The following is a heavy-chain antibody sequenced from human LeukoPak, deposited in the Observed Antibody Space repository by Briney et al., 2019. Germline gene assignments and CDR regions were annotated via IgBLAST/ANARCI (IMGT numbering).Heavy chain of an antibody. CDR1: GYTFTVYY. Sequence: GASVKVSCKASGYTFTVYYMHWVRQAPGPGLEWMGWINPNSGGTNYAQKFQGWVTMTRDTSISTDYMELRRLRSGGTAVYYCARDRELVPVFTLDVWGQGTTVTVSS. CDR3: ARDRELVPVFTLDV. V-gene: IGHV1-2*04. CDR2: INPNSGGT. D-gene: IGHD3-10*01. J-gene: IGHJ6*02.